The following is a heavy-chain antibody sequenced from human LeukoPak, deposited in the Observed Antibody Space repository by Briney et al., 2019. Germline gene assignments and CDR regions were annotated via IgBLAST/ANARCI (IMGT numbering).Heavy chain of an antibody. CDR3: ARPVVVAAGYNWFDP. V-gene: IGHV4-30-2*01. CDR2: IYHSGST. Sequence: SETLSLTCAVSGDSISSGGYSWSWIRQPPGKGLEWIGYIYHSGSTYYNPSLKSQVTISVDTSKNQFSLKLSSVTAADTAMYYCARPVVVAAGYNWFDPWGQGTLVTVSS. D-gene: IGHD2-15*01. CDR1: GDSISSGGYS. J-gene: IGHJ5*02.